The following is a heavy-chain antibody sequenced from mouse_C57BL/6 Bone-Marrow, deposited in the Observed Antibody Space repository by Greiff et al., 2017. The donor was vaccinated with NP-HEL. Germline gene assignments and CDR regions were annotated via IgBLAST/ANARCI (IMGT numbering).Heavy chain of an antibody. J-gene: IGHJ1*03. D-gene: IGHD1-1*01. CDR3: ARHGYYGSSYGYFDV. V-gene: IGHV2-6-1*01. CDR1: GFSLTSYG. CDR2: IWSDGST. Sequence: VMLVESGPGLVAPSQSLSITCTVSGFSLTSYGVHWVRQPPGKGLEWLVVIWSDGSTTYNSALKSRLSISKDNSKSQVFLKMNSLQTDDTAMYYCARHGYYGSSYGYFDVWGTGTTVTVSS.